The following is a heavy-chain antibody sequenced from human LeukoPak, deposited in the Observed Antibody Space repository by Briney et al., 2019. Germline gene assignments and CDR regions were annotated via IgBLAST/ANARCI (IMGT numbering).Heavy chain of an antibody. CDR1: GFTFSSYA. Sequence: PGGSLRLSCAASGFTFSSYAMHWVRQAPGKGLEWVAVISYDGSNKYYADSVKGRFTISRDNSKNTLYLQMNSLRAEDTAVYYCARDQGPYDFWSGNYYYYGMDVWGQGTTVTVSS. CDR2: ISYDGSNK. J-gene: IGHJ6*02. D-gene: IGHD3-3*01. CDR3: ARDQGPYDFWSGNYYYYGMDV. V-gene: IGHV3-30*04.